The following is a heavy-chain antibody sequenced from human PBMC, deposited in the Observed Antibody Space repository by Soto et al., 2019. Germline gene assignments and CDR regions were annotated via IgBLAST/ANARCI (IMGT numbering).Heavy chain of an antibody. CDR1: GASITSSNG. V-gene: IGHV4-4*02. Sequence: QVQLQESGPGLVKPSGTLSLTCAVPGASITSSNGWSWFRQPPGKGLEWIGEIYHSGSTYYNMSLKSRVTISVDKSNNQFSLKLTSMTAADTAVYYCARVGYTYGHYFDYWGQGTLVTVSS. J-gene: IGHJ4*02. CDR3: ARVGYTYGHYFDY. CDR2: IYHSGST. D-gene: IGHD5-18*01.